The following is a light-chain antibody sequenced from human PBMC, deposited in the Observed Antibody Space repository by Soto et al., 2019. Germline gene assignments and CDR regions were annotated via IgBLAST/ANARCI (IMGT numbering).Light chain of an antibody. CDR3: QQYDSFSVWT. V-gene: IGKV1-5*01. Sequence: DIQMTQSPSTLSASVGDRVTITCRASQGISGWLAWYQQQAGKAPRLLIFDASSLMSGVPSRFSGSGYGTEFTLTINRLQPDDSATYSCQQYDSFSVWTFGQGTQVEIK. CDR2: DAS. CDR1: QGISGW. J-gene: IGKJ1*01.